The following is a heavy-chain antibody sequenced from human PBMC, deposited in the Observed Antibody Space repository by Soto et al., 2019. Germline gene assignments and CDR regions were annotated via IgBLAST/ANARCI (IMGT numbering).Heavy chain of an antibody. V-gene: IGHV4-39*01. CDR3: ATKGRTVESGAPNWFDP. CDR2: IYYSGST. CDR1: GGSISSSSYY. J-gene: IGHJ5*02. Sequence: SETLSLTCTVSGGSISSSSYYWGWIRQPPGKGLEWIGSIYYSGSTYYNPSLKSRVTISVDTSKNQFSLKLSSVTAADTAVYYCATKGRTVESGAPNWFDPWGQGTLVTVSS. D-gene: IGHD3-3*01.